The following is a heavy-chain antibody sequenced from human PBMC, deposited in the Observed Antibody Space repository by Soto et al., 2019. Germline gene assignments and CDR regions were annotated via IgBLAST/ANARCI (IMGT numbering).Heavy chain of an antibody. J-gene: IGHJ4*02. V-gene: IGHV4-4*08. CDR2: IYDSGTT. CDR3: ARRIYCVEGYFIDF. CDR1: GDSITGDY. D-gene: IGHD5-18*01. Sequence: QVQLRESGPGLVRPSETLALTGTVSGDSITGDYWTSVRQPPGKGLEWIGYIYDSGTTNYNADLKSRVTISADTSKNQVSLNLRTVTAADTALYYCARRIYCVEGYFIDFWGQGLLVTVSS.